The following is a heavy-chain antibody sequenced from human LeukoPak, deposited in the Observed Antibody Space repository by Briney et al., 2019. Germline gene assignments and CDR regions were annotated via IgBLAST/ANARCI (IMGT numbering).Heavy chain of an antibody. V-gene: IGHV3-21*01. D-gene: IGHD1-7*01. CDR1: GFTFSSYS. CDR3: ASVLYWNYLIEDAFDI. CDR2: ISSSSSYI. Sequence: NPGGSLRLSCAASGFTFSSYSMNWVRQAPGKGLEWVSSISSSSSYIYYADSVKGRFTISRDNAKNSLYLQMNSLRAEDTAVYYCASVLYWNYLIEDAFDIWGQGTMVTVSS. J-gene: IGHJ3*02.